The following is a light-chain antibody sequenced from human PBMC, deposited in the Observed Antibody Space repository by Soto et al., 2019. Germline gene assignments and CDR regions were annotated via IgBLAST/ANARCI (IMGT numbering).Light chain of an antibody. Sequence: DIQMTQSPSSLSASVGDRVTITCQASQDISNHLNWYQQKPGKAPKLLIYDASSLETGVPSRFSGSGSGTDFTLTISSLQPEDFATYYCQQYDNLPLIFGQGTRLEIK. V-gene: IGKV1-33*01. CDR3: QQYDNLPLI. J-gene: IGKJ5*01. CDR2: DAS. CDR1: QDISNH.